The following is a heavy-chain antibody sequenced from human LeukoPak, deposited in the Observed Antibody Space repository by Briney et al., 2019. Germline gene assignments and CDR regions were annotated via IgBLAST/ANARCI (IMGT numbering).Heavy chain of an antibody. CDR3: AIGDYGDYLC. J-gene: IGHJ4*02. CDR1: GGSISSYY. D-gene: IGHD4-17*01. V-gene: IGHV4-59*08. Sequence: SETLSLTCTVSGGSISSYYWSWIRQPPGKGLEWIGYIYYSGSTNYNPSLKSRVTISVDTSKNQFSLKLSSVTAADTAVYYCAIGDYGDYLCWGQGTLVTVSS. CDR2: IYYSGST.